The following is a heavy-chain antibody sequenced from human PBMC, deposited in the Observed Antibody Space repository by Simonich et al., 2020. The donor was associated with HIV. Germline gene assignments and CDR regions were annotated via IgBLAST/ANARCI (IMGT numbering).Heavy chain of an antibody. CDR1: GFTLSTYA. J-gene: IGHJ1*01. D-gene: IGHD6-13*01. CDR3: VRDQERFTNSWAAEYFQH. V-gene: IGHV3-23*04. CDR2: MRGSGGRK. Sequence: EVQLVESGGGLVQPGGSLRLSCAASGFTLSTYAMHWVREAQGKGLEWVSAMRGSGGRKNDADSGKGRFTLSRDNSKNMLYLHMNSLRAEDTAVYYCVRDQERFTNSWAAEYFQHWGQGTLVTVSS.